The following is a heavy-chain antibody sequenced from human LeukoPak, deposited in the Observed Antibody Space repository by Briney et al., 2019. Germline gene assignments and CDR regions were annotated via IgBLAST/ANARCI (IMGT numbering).Heavy chain of an antibody. D-gene: IGHD2-21*02. CDR3: VTDRARLFWYFDL. CDR2: SDPEDGET. J-gene: IGHJ2*01. CDR1: GSTLIDVS. V-gene: IGHV1-24*01. Sequence: GASVKVSCKVSGSTLIDVSIHWVRQAPGKGLEYVGGSDPEDGETFHAQNFQGRVTMTEDTSIDTAYMELRSLRSEDTAVYYCVTDRARLFWYFDLWGRGTLVTVSS.